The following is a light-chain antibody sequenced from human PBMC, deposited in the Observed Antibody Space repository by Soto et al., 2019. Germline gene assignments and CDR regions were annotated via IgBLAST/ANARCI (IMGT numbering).Light chain of an antibody. J-gene: IGKJ3*01. CDR1: QSVSSY. V-gene: IGKV3-11*01. CDR2: DAS. CDR3: HQRSNWPPFT. Sequence: EIVLTQSPATMSLSPGERATLSCRASQSVSSYLAWYQQKPGQAPRLLIYDASNRATGIPARFSGSGSGTDITLTISSLEPEDFAVYYCHQRSNWPPFTCGPGTKVDIK.